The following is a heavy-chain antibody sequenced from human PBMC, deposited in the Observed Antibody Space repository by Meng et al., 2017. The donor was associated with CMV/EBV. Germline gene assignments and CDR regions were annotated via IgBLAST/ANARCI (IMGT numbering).Heavy chain of an antibody. D-gene: IGHD2-15*01. CDR1: GGSISSYY. CDR3: ARGGGICSGGSCYPLGYYGMDV. V-gene: IGHV4-59*01. CDR2: IYYSGGT. J-gene: IGHJ6*02. Sequence: SETLSLTCTVSGGSISSYYWSWIRQPPGKGLEWIGYIYYSGGTNYNPSLKSRVTISVDTSKNQFSLKLSSVTAADTAVYYCARGGGICSGGSCYPLGYYGMDVWGQGTTVTVSS.